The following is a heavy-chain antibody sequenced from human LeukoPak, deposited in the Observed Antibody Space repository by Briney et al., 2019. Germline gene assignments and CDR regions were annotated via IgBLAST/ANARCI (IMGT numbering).Heavy chain of an antibody. CDR3: ARDDVVPAARGSYYYGMDV. Sequence: GESLKISCKGSGYSFTSYWIGWVRQMPGKGLEWMGIIYPGDSDTRYSPSFQGQVTISADKSISTAYLQWSSLKASDTAMYYCARDDVVPAARGSYYYGMDVWGQGTTVTVSS. CDR1: GYSFTSYW. D-gene: IGHD2-2*01. J-gene: IGHJ6*02. V-gene: IGHV5-51*01. CDR2: IYPGDSDT.